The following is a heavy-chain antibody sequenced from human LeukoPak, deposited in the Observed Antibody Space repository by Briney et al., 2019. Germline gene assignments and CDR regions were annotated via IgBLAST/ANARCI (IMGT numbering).Heavy chain of an antibody. CDR3: ARVQKAGYCSGGSCYRPHNWFDP. V-gene: IGHV4-39*07. J-gene: IGHJ5*02. Sequence: SETLSLTCTVSDGSISSSGYYWGWIRQPPGKGLEWIGSIHNSGSTYYNPSLKSRVTISVDTSKNQFSLKLSSVTAADTAVYYCARVQKAGYCSGGSCYRPHNWFDPWGQGTLVTVSS. CDR1: DGSISSSGYY. CDR2: IHNSGST. D-gene: IGHD2-15*01.